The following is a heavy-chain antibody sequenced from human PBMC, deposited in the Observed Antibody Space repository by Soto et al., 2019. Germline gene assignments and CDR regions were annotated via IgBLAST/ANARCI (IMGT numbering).Heavy chain of an antibody. CDR3: DRLSEWDHVGDY. Sequence: EVQLVESGGGLVQPGGSLKLSCAASGFTFSGSPMHWVRQASGKGLQWVGRIRSKAESYATAYAASVKGRFTISRDDSKHTAYLKMNSLSAEDTAVYYCDRLSEWDHVGDYWGQGTLVTVSS. J-gene: IGHJ4*02. V-gene: IGHV3-73*02. D-gene: IGHD1-26*01. CDR2: IRSKAESYAT. CDR1: GFTFSGSP.